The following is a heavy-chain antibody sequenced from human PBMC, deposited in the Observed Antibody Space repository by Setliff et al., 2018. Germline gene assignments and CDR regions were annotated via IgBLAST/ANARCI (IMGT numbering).Heavy chain of an antibody. CDR3: ARGPPDFVVVPAAAKFDF. D-gene: IGHD2-2*01. J-gene: IGHJ4*02. Sequence: GASVKVSCKASGYTFIYYYIHWVRQAPGQGLEWMGWNSAYAQKFQGRVTMTTDTPTSTAYMELRSLRSDDTAVYYCARGPPDFVVVPAAAKFDFWGQGTLVTVSS. CDR1: GYTFIYYY. V-gene: IGHV1-18*04. CDR2: NSA.